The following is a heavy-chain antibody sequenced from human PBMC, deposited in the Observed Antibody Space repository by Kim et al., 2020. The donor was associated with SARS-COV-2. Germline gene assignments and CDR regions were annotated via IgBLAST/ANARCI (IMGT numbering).Heavy chain of an antibody. J-gene: IGHJ4*02. V-gene: IGHV3-30-3*01. CDR2: IWDDGSIE. CDR1: GFTFSNCL. D-gene: IGHD2-8*02. Sequence: GGSLRLSCAASGFTFSNCLLHWVRQAPGRGLEWVALIWDDGSIEYYAASVKGRFTISRDNSKNTLFLQMNSLRADDTAVYYCAREGPLGTGSSFDYWGQGSPVTASS. CDR3: AREGPLGTGSSFDY.